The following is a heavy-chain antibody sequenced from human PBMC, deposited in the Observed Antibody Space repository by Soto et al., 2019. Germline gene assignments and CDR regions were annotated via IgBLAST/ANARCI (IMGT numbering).Heavy chain of an antibody. D-gene: IGHD5-12*01. CDR1: GFTFTSSA. J-gene: IGHJ4*02. CDR3: AADPYSGYDKGEAFDY. V-gene: IGHV1-58*01. CDR2: IVVGSGNT. Sequence: ASVKVSCKASGFTFTSSAVQWVRQARGQRLEWIGWIVVGSGNTNYAQKFQERVTITRDMSTSTAYMELSSLRSEDTAVYYCAADPYSGYDKGEAFDYWGQGTLVTVSS.